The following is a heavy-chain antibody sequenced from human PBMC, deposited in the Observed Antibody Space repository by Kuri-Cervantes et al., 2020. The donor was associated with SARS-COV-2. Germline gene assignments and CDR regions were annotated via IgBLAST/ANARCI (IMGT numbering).Heavy chain of an antibody. Sequence: GESLKISCAASGFTFSSYGMHWVRQAPGKGLEWVAVIWYDGSNKYYADSVKGRFTISRDNSKNTLYLQMNSLRAEDTAVYYCARDEGYCSSTSCYTYYYGMDVWGQGTTVTVSS. D-gene: IGHD2-2*02. CDR2: IWYDGSNK. CDR3: ARDEGYCSSTSCYTYYYGMDV. V-gene: IGHV3-33*01. CDR1: GFTFSSYG. J-gene: IGHJ6*02.